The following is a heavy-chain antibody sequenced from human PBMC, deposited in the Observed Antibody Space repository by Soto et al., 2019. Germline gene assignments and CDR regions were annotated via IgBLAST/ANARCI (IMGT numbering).Heavy chain of an antibody. V-gene: IGHV3-48*02. CDR3: ARSHPGYCSSTSCSYYYYGMDV. CDR2: ISSSSSTI. CDR1: GFTFSSYS. D-gene: IGHD2-2*01. J-gene: IGHJ6*02. Sequence: GGSLRLSCAGSGFTFSSYSMNWVRQAPGKGLEWVSYISSSSSTIYYADSVKGRFTISRDNAKNSLYLQMNSLRDEDTAVYYCARSHPGYCSSTSCSYYYYGMDVWGQGTTVSVSS.